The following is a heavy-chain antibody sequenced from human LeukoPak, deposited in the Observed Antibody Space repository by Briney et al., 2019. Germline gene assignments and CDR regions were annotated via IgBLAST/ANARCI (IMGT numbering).Heavy chain of an antibody. CDR3: ARRGSNWGYYFDY. D-gene: IGHD7-27*01. V-gene: IGHV4-59*08. Sequence: PSETLSLTCTVSGGSINSYYWSWIRQPPGKGLEWIGYIYYSGSTNYNPSLKSRVTISVDTSKNQFSLKLSSVTAADTAVYYCARRGSNWGYYFDYWSQGTLVTVSS. CDR1: GGSINSYY. J-gene: IGHJ4*02. CDR2: IYYSGST.